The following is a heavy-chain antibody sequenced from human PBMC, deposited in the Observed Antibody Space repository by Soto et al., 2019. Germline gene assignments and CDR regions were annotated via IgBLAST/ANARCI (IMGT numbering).Heavy chain of an antibody. Sequence: AGSLRLSCVASGFAFRSYDMRWVRQAPGKGLEWVSAISVSGDSTFYADSVKGRFTISRDNPENTLYLQMNSLRAEDTAVYYCANRDTSMVTRYYYGMDVWGQGTTGTFSS. J-gene: IGHJ6*02. V-gene: IGHV3-23*01. D-gene: IGHD5-18*01. CDR2: ISVSGDST. CDR3: ANRDTSMVTRYYYGMDV. CDR1: GFAFRSYD.